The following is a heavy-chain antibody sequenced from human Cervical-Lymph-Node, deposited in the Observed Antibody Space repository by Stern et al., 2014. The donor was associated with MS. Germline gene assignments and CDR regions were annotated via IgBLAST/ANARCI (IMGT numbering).Heavy chain of an antibody. CDR1: GYRFSSDW. J-gene: IGHJ1*01. Sequence: DQLVQSGAEVKKPGESLKISCKGLGYRFSSDWIGWVRQMPGKGLEWMGIIYPGDSDTRYSPSFQGQVTFSADKSISTVYLQWSSLKPSDTATYYCATRQFFQHWGQGTLVTVSS. CDR2: IYPGDSDT. CDR3: ATRQFFQH. V-gene: IGHV5-51*01.